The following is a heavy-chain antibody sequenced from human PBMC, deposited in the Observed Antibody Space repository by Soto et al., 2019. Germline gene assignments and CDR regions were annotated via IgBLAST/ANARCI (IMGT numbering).Heavy chain of an antibody. CDR2: IYTSGST. D-gene: IGHD6-6*01. CDR3: ARGEYSSSSGGYYFDY. CDR1: GGSISSYY. V-gene: IGHV4-4*07. Sequence: SETLSLTCTVSGGSISSYYWSWIRQPAGKGLEWIGRIYTSGSTNYNPSLKSRVTMSVDTSKNQFSLKLSSVTAADTAVYYCARGEYSSSSGGYYFDYWGQGTLVTVSS. J-gene: IGHJ4*02.